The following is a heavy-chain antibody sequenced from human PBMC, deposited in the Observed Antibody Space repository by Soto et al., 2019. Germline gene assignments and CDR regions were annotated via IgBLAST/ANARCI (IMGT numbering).Heavy chain of an antibody. CDR2: ISYDGSNK. D-gene: IGHD6-19*01. J-gene: IGHJ5*02. Sequence: PGGSLRLACAASGFTFSSYAMHWVRQAPGKGLEWVAVISYDGSNKYYADSVKGRFTIARDNSKNTLYLQMNSLRAEDTAVYYCARSPGSGWYGGWFDPWGQGTLVTVS. CDR3: ARSPGSGWYGGWFDP. V-gene: IGHV3-30-3*01. CDR1: GFTFSSYA.